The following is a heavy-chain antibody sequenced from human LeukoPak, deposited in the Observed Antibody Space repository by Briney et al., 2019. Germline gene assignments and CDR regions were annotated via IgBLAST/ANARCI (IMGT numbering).Heavy chain of an antibody. D-gene: IGHD6-13*01. CDR2: ISTYNGNT. V-gene: IGHV1-18*01. Sequence: GASVKVSCKASGYTFTTYGISWVRQAPGQGLEWMGWISTYNGNTNYAQKLQGRVTMTTDTSTSTAYMELTSLRSDDTAVYYCARGKYSSSWYPRTSSYFDYWGQGTLVTVSS. CDR1: GYTFTTYG. CDR3: ARGKYSSSWYPRTSSYFDY. J-gene: IGHJ4*02.